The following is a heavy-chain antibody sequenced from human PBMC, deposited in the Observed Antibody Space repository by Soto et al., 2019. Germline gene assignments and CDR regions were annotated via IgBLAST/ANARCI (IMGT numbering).Heavy chain of an antibody. D-gene: IGHD1-26*01. Sequence: ASVKVSCKASVYTFTSYGISWVRQAPGQGLEWMGWISAYNGNTNYAQKLQGRVTMTTDTSTSTAYMELRSLRSDDTAVYYCARESRVVGATYFDYWGQGTLVTVSS. J-gene: IGHJ4*02. CDR2: ISAYNGNT. CDR3: ARESRVVGATYFDY. V-gene: IGHV1-18*01. CDR1: VYTFTSYG.